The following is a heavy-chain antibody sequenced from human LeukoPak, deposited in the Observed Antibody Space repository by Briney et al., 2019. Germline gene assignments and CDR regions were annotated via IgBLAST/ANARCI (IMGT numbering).Heavy chain of an antibody. CDR1: GGSMSGGGYC. CDR3: ARFFSSGGKGNWFDP. Sequence: SETLSLTCSVSGGSMSGGGYCWSWIRQPAGKGLEWFGRIYTSGSTNYNPSLKSRVTISVDTSKNEFSLKLNSVTAADTAVYYCARFFSSGGKGNWFDPWGQGTLVTVSS. J-gene: IGHJ5*02. V-gene: IGHV4-61*02. CDR2: IYTSGST. D-gene: IGHD4-23*01.